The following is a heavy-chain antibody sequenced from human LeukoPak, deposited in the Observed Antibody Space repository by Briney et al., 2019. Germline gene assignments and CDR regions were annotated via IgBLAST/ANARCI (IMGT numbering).Heavy chain of an antibody. Sequence: SSETLSLTCAVSGGSISSSNWWNWVRQPPGKGLEWIGEIYLSGRTTYSPSLKSRATISVDTSKNQFSLKLSSVTAADTAVYYCARLSSSYGGWFDPWGQGTLVTVSS. D-gene: IGHD6-13*01. J-gene: IGHJ5*02. CDR2: IYLSGRT. CDR1: GGSISSSNW. V-gene: IGHV4-4*02. CDR3: ARLSSSYGGWFDP.